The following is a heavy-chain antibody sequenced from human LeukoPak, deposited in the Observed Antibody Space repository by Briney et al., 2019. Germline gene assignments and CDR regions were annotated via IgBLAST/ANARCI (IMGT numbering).Heavy chain of an antibody. Sequence: ASVKVSCKASGYTFTSYDINWVRHATGQGLEWMGWMNPNTGDTGYAQRFQGRITMTWDTSISTAYMDLSSLRSEDTAVYYCVRNTDTVVIPGAMSYNWFDPWGQGTLVTVSS. J-gene: IGHJ5*02. D-gene: IGHD2-2*01. CDR3: VRNTDTVVIPGAMSYNWFDP. CDR1: GYTFTSYD. V-gene: IGHV1-8*01. CDR2: MNPNTGDT.